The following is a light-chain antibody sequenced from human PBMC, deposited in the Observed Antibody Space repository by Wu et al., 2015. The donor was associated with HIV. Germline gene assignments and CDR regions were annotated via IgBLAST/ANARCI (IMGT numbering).Light chain of an antibody. CDR3: QQRSIWPYT. CDR1: QSVSSD. J-gene: IGKJ2*01. Sequence: EIVMTQSPGTLSVSPGERATLSCRASQSVSSDLAWYQQKPGQAPRLLIYGASARATGIPARFSGTGSGTEFTLTISSLQSEDLAVYYCQQRSIWPYTFGQGTKLEIK. CDR2: GAS. V-gene: IGKV3-15*01.